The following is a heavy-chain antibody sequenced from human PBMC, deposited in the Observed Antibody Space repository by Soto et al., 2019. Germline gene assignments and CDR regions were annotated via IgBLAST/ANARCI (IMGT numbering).Heavy chain of an antibody. V-gene: IGHV3-7*01. CDR2: IKQNGGEE. CDR3: ATSSDTGYIFDF. Sequence: GGSLRLSCYASGFTFTSYWMSWVRQAPGKGLEWVASIKQNGGEEYYVDSVKGRFTIARDNAKNSLYLEMNSLRAEDRAVYYCATSSDTGYIFDFWGQGTLVTVSS. J-gene: IGHJ4*02. CDR1: GFTFTSYW. D-gene: IGHD3-9*01.